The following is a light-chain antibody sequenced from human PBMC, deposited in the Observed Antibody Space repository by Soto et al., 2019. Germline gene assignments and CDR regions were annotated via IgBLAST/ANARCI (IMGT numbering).Light chain of an antibody. CDR1: SNDVGGYNY. CDR2: DVS. V-gene: IGLV2-14*01. CDR3: SSYTSSNTVV. Sequence: QSVLTQPASVSGSPGQSIAISCTGTSNDVGGYNYVSWYQQHPGKAPKLMIYDVSARPSGVSNRFSGSKSDNRASLTISGLQAEDEADYYCSSYTSSNTVVFGGGTKLTVL. J-gene: IGLJ2*01.